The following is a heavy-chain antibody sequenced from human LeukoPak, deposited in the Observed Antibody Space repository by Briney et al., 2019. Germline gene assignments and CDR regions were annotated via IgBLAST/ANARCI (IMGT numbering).Heavy chain of an antibody. J-gene: IGHJ3*02. CDR2: MSSSSSSI. V-gene: IGHV3-48*02. Sequence: QSGGSLRLSCAASGFTFISYSMNWVRQAPGKGLEGVSYMSSSSSSIKYADSVEGRFTISRDNAKNSLYLQMNSLRDEDTAVYYCARGRYSSCWFGAFDIWGQGTMVTVSS. D-gene: IGHD6-19*01. CDR1: GFTFISYS. CDR3: ARGRYSSCWFGAFDI.